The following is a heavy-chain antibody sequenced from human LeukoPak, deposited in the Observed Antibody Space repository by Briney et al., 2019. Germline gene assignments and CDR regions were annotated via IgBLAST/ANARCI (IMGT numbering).Heavy chain of an antibody. Sequence: PGGSLRLSCAASGFTFSSYDMHWVRQATGKGLEWVSAIGTAGDTYYPGSVKGRFTISRDNSKNTLYLQMDSLRVEDSAVYYCARDVTARPRWFDPWGQGTLVSVS. CDR1: GFTFSSYD. D-gene: IGHD6-6*01. CDR3: ARDVTARPRWFDP. CDR2: IGTAGDT. V-gene: IGHV3-13*01. J-gene: IGHJ5*02.